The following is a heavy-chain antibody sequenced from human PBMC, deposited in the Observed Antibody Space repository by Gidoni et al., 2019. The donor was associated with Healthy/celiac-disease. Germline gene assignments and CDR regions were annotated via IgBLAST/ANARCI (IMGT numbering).Heavy chain of an antibody. J-gene: IGHJ2*01. D-gene: IGHD2-15*01. CDR1: GGSISSSGYY. CDR3: ARRAATNWYFDL. V-gene: IGHV4-39*01. Sequence: QLQLQESGPGLVKPSETLSLTCTVSGGSISSSGYYWGWIRQPPGKGLEWIGSMFYCGNTYYNPSLKSRVTISVDTSKNQFSLNLSSVTAADTAVYYCARRAATNWYFDLWGRGTLLTVSS. CDR2: MFYCGNT.